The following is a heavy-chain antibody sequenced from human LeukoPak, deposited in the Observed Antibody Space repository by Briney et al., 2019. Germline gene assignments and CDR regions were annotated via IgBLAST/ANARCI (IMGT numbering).Heavy chain of an antibody. D-gene: IGHD4-17*01. CDR3: ARNEADTVTTGFWFDP. J-gene: IGHJ5*02. Sequence: PGGSLRLSCAAPGFTFSSYWMSWVRQAPGKGLEWVANIKQDGSEKYYVDSVKGRFTISRDNAKNSLYLQMNSLRAEDTAVYYCARNEADTVTTGFWFDPWGQGTLVTVSS. CDR2: IKQDGSEK. V-gene: IGHV3-7*04. CDR1: GFTFSSYW.